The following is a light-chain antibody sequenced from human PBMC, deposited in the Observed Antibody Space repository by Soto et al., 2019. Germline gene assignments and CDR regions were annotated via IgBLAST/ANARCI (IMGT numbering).Light chain of an antibody. J-gene: IGLJ3*02. Sequence: QAVVTQEPSFSVSPGGTVTLTCGLSSGSVSTSYYPSWYQQTPGQAPRTLIYSTNTRSSGVPDRFSGSILGNKAALTITGAQADDESDYYCVLYMGSDFWVFGGGTKLTV. CDR1: SGSVSTSYY. V-gene: IGLV8-61*01. CDR3: VLYMGSDFWV. CDR2: STN.